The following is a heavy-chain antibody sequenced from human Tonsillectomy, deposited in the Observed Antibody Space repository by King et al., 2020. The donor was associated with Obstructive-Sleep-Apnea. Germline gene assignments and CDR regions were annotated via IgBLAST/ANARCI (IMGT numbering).Heavy chain of an antibody. CDR3: ARVKRGYSYVFDY. V-gene: IGHV4-59*01. CDR1: GGSISSYY. D-gene: IGHD5-18*01. Sequence: VQLQESGPGLVKPSETLSLTCTVSGGSISSYYWSWIRQPPGKGLEWIGYIYYSGSTNYNPSLKSRVTISVDTSKNQFSLKLRSVTAADTAVYYCARVKRGYSYVFDYWGQGTLVTVSS. J-gene: IGHJ4*02. CDR2: IYYSGST.